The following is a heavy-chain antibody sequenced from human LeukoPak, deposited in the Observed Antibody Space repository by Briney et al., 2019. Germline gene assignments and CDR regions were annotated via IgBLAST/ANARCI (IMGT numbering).Heavy chain of an antibody. J-gene: IGHJ3*02. Sequence: PGGSLRLSCAASGFTFSTYAMSWVRQAPGKGLEWVSAISGMGGRTYYADSVKGRFTICRDNSKNTLYLQMNSLRAEDTAVYYCAKDGSGEPDAFDIWGQGTMVTVSS. CDR3: AKDGSGEPDAFDI. V-gene: IGHV3-23*01. D-gene: IGHD3-10*01. CDR1: GFTFSTYA. CDR2: ISGMGGRT.